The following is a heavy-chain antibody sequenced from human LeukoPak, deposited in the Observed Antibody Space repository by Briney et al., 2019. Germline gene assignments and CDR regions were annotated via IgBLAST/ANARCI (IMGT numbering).Heavy chain of an antibody. CDR1: GFTFSSHY. V-gene: IGHV3-11*05. D-gene: IGHD4-17*01. CDR3: ARDYGAYEVPYWYFDL. Sequence: GGSRRLSCAASGFTFSSHYMNWIRQAPGRGLEWVSYISSTSTYTKYADSVKGRFTISRDNAKNSLFLQMNSLRAEDTAVYFCARDYGAYEVPYWYFDLWGRGTLVTVSS. J-gene: IGHJ2*01. CDR2: ISSTSTYT.